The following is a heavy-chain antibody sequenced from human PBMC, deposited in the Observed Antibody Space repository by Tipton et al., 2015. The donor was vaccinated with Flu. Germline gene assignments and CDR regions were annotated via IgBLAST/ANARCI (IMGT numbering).Heavy chain of an antibody. J-gene: IGHJ3*02. D-gene: IGHD6-19*01. Sequence: TLSLTCTVSGYFINSGYYWGWIRQSPGEGLQWIASIYRTGSTYYNPSLKSRVTMSVDTTKNLFYLKLTSVTAADTAVYYCARALNSGIEYAFAIWGQGAVVTVSS. CDR2: IYRTGST. CDR1: GYFINSGYY. V-gene: IGHV4-38-2*02. CDR3: ARALNSGIEYAFAI.